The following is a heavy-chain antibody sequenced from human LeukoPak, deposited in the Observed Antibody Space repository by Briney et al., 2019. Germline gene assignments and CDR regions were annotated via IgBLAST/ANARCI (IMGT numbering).Heavy chain of an antibody. CDR2: IYYSGST. Sequence: SETLSLTCTVSGGSFSSYFWSWIRQPPGKGLEWIGYIYYSGSTNYNPPLKSRVTMSVDTSKNQFSLNLISVTAADTAVYYCARHRGFQGSNWFDPWGQGTLVTVSS. CDR3: ARHRGFQGSNWFDP. D-gene: IGHD5-12*01. J-gene: IGHJ5*02. V-gene: IGHV4-59*01. CDR1: GGSFSSYF.